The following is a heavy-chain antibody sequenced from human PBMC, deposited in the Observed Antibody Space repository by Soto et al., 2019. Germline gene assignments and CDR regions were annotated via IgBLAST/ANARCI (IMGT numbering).Heavy chain of an antibody. CDR1: GGSISSYY. Sequence: SETLSLTCTVSGGSISSYYWSWIRQPPGKGLEWIGYIYYSGSTNYNPSLKSRVTISVDTSKNQFSLKLSSVTAADTAVYYCARVFSGYDVSFDYWGQGTLVTVSS. V-gene: IGHV4-59*01. CDR2: IYYSGST. D-gene: IGHD5-12*01. J-gene: IGHJ4*02. CDR3: ARVFSGYDVSFDY.